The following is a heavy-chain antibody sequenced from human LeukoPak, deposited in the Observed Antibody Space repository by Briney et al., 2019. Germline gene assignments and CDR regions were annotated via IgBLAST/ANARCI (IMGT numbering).Heavy chain of an antibody. CDR2: ISAYNGNT. D-gene: IGHD3-16*02. J-gene: IGHJ6*03. CDR1: GYTFTSYG. CDR3: ARDHYDYVWGSYRYSYYYYYMDV. V-gene: IGHV1-18*01. Sequence: ASVKLSCKASGYTFTSYGISWVRQAPGQGLEWMGWISAYNGNTNYAQKPQGRVTMTTDTSTSTAYMALRSVISEDATVYYCARDHYDYVWGSYRYSYYYYYMDVWGKGTTVTISS.